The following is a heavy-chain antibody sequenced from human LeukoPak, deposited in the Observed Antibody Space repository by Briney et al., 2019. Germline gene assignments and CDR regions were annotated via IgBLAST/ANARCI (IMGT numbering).Heavy chain of an antibody. Sequence: ASVKVSCKAFGYAFTSNYMHWVRQAPGQGPEWMGVISPSGGSTTYAQKFQGRVTLTRDMSTSRDYLELSSLRSEDTAVYYCARDNSVRDEAWWFNPWGQGTLVTVSS. J-gene: IGHJ5*02. CDR1: GYAFTSNY. V-gene: IGHV1-46*01. D-gene: IGHD5-24*01. CDR2: ISPSGGST. CDR3: ARDNSVRDEAWWFNP.